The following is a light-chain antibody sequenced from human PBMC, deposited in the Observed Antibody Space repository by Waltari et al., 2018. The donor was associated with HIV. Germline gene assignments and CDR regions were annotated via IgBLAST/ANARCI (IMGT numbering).Light chain of an antibody. V-gene: IGLV1-47*01. Sequence: QSVLTQPPSASGTPGQRVTISCSGSNSNIGSTYVYWYQQLPGTTPKLLIYRNNQRPAGVPERFSVSRSGTSASLAISGLRSEDEADYYCAAWDDSLSGRVFGGGTKVTVL. CDR3: AAWDDSLSGRV. CDR2: RNN. J-gene: IGLJ3*02. CDR1: NSNIGSTY.